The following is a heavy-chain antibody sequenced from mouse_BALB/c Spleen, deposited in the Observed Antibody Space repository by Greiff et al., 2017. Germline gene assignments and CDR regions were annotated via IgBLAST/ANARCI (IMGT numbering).Heavy chain of an antibody. CDR1: GYSITSGYY. CDR2: ISYDGSN. V-gene: IGHV3-6*02. J-gene: IGHJ1*01. CDR3: ARGGAYYGNYEDWYFDV. D-gene: IGHD2-10*01. Sequence: EVQLKESGPGLVKPSQSLSLTCSVTGYSITSGYYWNWIRQFPGNKLEWMGYISYDGSNNYNPSLKNRISITRDTSTNQFFLKLNSVTTEDTATYYCARGGAYYGNYEDWYFDVWGAGTTVTVSS.